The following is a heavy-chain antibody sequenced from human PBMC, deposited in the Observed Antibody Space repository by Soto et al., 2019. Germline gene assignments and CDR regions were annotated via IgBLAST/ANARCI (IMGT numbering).Heavy chain of an antibody. D-gene: IGHD6-19*01. CDR2: VHSSANN. J-gene: IGHJ4*02. CDR1: GGSISSYY. V-gene: IGHV4-59*08. CDR3: ARHKWLAPFDY. Sequence: SETLSLTCTVSGGSISSYYWSWIRQPPGKGLEWIGYVHSSANNHYKPSHQNRVTISVDTAKSQFSLKLSSVTAADTAVYYCARHKWLAPFDYWGQGTLVTVSS.